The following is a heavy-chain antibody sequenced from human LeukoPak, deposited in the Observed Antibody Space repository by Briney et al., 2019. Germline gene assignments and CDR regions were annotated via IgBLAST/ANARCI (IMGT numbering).Heavy chain of an antibody. CDR2: IIPIFGTA. Sequence: ASVKVSCKASGGTFSSYAISWVRQAPGQGLEWMGGIIPIFGTANYAQKFQGRVTITADESTSTAYMELSSLRSEDTAVYYCGRNPNLWFGDQITFDYWGQGTLVTVSS. CDR1: GGTFSSYA. V-gene: IGHV1-69*13. CDR3: GRNPNLWFGDQITFDY. J-gene: IGHJ4*02. D-gene: IGHD3-10*01.